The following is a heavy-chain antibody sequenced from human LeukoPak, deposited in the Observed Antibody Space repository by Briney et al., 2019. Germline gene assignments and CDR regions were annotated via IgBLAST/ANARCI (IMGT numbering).Heavy chain of an antibody. CDR2: IIPIFGTA. D-gene: IGHD5-12*01. J-gene: IGHJ4*02. CDR1: GYTFTSYD. V-gene: IGHV1-69*06. CDR3: ARYSGYDYFDY. Sequence: GASVKVSCKASGYTFTSYDINWVRQATGQGLEWMGGIIPIFGTANYAQKFQGRVTITADKSTSTAYMELSSLRSEDTAVYYCARYSGYDYFDYWGQGTLVTVSS.